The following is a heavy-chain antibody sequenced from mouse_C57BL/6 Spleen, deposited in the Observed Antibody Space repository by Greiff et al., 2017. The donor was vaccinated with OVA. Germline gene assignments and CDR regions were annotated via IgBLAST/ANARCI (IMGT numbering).Heavy chain of an antibody. Sequence: EVHLVESGGDLVKPGGSLKLSCAASGFTFSSYGMSWVRQTPDKRLEWVATISSGGSYPYSPDSVKGRFTISRDNAKNTLYLQMSSLKSEDTAMYYCASLSTKDYFDYWGQGTTLTVSS. CDR2: ISSGGSYP. D-gene: IGHD2-1*01. CDR3: ASLSTKDYFDY. CDR1: GFTFSSYG. V-gene: IGHV5-6*01. J-gene: IGHJ2*01.